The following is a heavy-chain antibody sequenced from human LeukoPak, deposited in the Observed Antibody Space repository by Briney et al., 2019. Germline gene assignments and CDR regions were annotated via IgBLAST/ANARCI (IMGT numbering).Heavy chain of an antibody. J-gene: IGHJ4*02. CDR2: LSRRGDT. Sequence: PSETLSLPCTVSGASISSSGYYWRWIRQHPGKGLEWIAYLSRRGDTYYTPSRKSRLIISIDTSTHQFFLRLTSVTAADTAVYYCAREGSSGYDFDYWGQGTLVTVSS. D-gene: IGHD5-12*01. V-gene: IGHV4-31*03. CDR3: AREGSSGYDFDY. CDR1: GASISSSGYY.